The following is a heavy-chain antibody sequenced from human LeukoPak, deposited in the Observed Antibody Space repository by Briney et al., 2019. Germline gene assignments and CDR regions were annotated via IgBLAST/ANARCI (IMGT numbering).Heavy chain of an antibody. D-gene: IGHD3-10*01. V-gene: IGHV4-39*01. J-gene: IGHJ4*02. CDR1: GGSISSSSYY. Sequence: PSETLSLTCTVSGGSISSSSYYWGWIRQPPGKGLEWIGSIYYSGSTYYNPSLKSRVTISVDTSKNQFSLKLSSVTAADTAVYYCARCVGVMVRTGRTRGDYWGRGTLVTVSS. CDR3: ARCVGVMVRTGRTRGDY. CDR2: IYYSGST.